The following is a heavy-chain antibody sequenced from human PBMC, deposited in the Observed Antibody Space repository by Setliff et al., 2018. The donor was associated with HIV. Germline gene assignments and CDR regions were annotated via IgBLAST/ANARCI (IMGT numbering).Heavy chain of an antibody. CDR2: MNPNSGVS. CDR3: ARDHDYGDLSRNWFYMDV. V-gene: IGHV1-8*01. Sequence: ASVKVSCKPSGHTFTNYDIHWMRRATGQGLEWMGWMNPNSGVSGYALKFHDRVTMTRDTSITTAYMELSSLKAEDTAVYYCARDHDYGDLSRNWFYMDVWGKGTTVTVSS. D-gene: IGHD4-17*01. CDR1: GHTFTNYD. J-gene: IGHJ6*03.